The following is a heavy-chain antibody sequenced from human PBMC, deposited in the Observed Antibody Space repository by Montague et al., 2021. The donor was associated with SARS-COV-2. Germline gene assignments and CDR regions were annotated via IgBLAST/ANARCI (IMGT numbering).Heavy chain of an antibody. Sequence: TLSLTCIVSGGSISSGGFLWTWVRHLPGEGLEWIGYIFYNGGTDYNPSLKSRVNIAVDTSKNQFSLRLSSVTAADTAVYYCSRGSYRYSHNYYYAMDVWGQGTTVSVSS. CDR1: GGSISSGGFL. CDR3: SRGSYRYSHNYYYAMDV. D-gene: IGHD4-11*01. CDR2: IFYNGGT. V-gene: IGHV4-31*03. J-gene: IGHJ6*02.